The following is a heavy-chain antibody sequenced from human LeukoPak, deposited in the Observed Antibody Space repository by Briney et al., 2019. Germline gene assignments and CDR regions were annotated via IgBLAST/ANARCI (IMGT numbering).Heavy chain of an antibody. CDR3: AKERSLPVAPVDY. V-gene: IGHV3-30-3*01. CDR1: GFTFSSYA. J-gene: IGHJ4*02. Sequence: GGSLRLSCAASGFTFSSYAMHWVRQAPGKGLEWVAVISYDGSNKYYADSVKGRFTISRDNSKNTLYLQMNSLRAEDTAVYYCAKERSLPVAPVDYWGQGTLVTVSS. CDR2: ISYDGSNK. D-gene: IGHD6-19*01.